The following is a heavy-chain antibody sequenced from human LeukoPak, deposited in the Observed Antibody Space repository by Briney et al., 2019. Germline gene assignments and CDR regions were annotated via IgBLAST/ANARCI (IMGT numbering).Heavy chain of an antibody. J-gene: IGHJ4*02. CDR2: IDPSDSYT. D-gene: IGHD2-21*01. Sequence: PGESLKISCKGSGYSFSSYWIGWVRQMPGKGLEWMGRIDPSDSYTNYSPSFQGHVTISSDKSITTAYLQWSSLKASDTAIYYCAREFYSGPFDYWGQGTLVTVSS. V-gene: IGHV5-10-1*01. CDR1: GYSFSSYW. CDR3: AREFYSGPFDY.